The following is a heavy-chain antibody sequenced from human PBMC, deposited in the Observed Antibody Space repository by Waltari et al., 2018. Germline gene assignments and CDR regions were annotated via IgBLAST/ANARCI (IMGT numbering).Heavy chain of an antibody. D-gene: IGHD6-19*01. CDR3: AREGYTSGRAGIFDY. V-gene: IGHV3-30-3*01. CDR2: MSYDGYSK. Sequence: LVDSGGDVVQAGKYLRLSCVSSSSAFNNAFIHCVRPAPGKGLEWVSAMSYDGYSKYYADSVKGRFTISRDDSLNTVYLQLDSLTVEDTAIYYCAREGYTSGRAGIFDYWGQGTLVTVSS. J-gene: IGHJ4*02. CDR1: SSAFNNAF.